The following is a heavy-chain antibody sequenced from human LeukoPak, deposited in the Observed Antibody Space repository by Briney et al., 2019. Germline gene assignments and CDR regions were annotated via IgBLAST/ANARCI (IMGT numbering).Heavy chain of an antibody. J-gene: IGHJ5*02. CDR1: GGSISSGGYY. D-gene: IGHD3-22*01. Sequence: SETLSLTCTVSGGSISSGGYYLSWIRQHPGKGLEWIGYIYYSGSTYYNPSLKSRVTISVDTSKNQFSLKLSSVTAADTAVYYCARFDSYENNWFDPWGQGTLVTVSS. CDR3: ARFDSYENNWFDP. CDR2: IYYSGST. V-gene: IGHV4-31*03.